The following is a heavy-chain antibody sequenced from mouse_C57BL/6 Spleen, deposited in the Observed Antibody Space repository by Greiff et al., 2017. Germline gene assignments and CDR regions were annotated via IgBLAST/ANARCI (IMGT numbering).Heavy chain of an antibody. J-gene: IGHJ4*01. CDR2: IDPSDSYT. V-gene: IGHV1-50*01. CDR1: GYTFTSYW. CDR3: ARVIYDYDVGMDY. D-gene: IGHD2-4*01. Sequence: QVQLKQPGAELVKPGASVKLSCKASGYTFTSYWMQWVKQRPGQGLEWIGEIDPSDSYTNYNQKFKGKATLTVDTSSSTAYMQLSSLTSEDSAVYYCARVIYDYDVGMDYWGQGTSVTVSS.